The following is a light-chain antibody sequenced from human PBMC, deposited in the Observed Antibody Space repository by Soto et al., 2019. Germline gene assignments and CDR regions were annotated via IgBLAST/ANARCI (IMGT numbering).Light chain of an antibody. CDR2: GAS. J-gene: IGKJ5*01. CDR3: HQYKSWPPFT. CDR1: QSVSSSY. V-gene: IGKV3D-15*01. Sequence: EIVMTQSPDTLSVSPGERATLSCRASQSVSSSYLAWYQQKPGQAPRLLIYGASSRATGIPDRFSGSGSGTDFTLTISSLQSEDLAIYYCHQYKSWPPFTFGQGTRLEIK.